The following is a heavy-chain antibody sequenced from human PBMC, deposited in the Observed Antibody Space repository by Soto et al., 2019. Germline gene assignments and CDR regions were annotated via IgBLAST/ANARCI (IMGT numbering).Heavy chain of an antibody. CDR2: FDPEDGET. CDR3: ATTGYCSGGSCSYYGMDV. D-gene: IGHD2-15*01. Sequence: GASVKVSCKVSGYTLTELSMHWVRQAPGKGLEWMGGFDPEDGETIYAQKFQGRVTMTEDTSTDTAYMELSSLRSEDTAVYYCATTGYCSGGSCSYYGMDVWGQGTTVTVSS. V-gene: IGHV1-24*01. CDR1: GYTLTELS. J-gene: IGHJ6*02.